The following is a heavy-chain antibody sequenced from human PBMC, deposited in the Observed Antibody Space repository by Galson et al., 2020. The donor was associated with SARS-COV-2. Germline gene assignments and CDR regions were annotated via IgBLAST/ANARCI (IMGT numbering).Heavy chain of an antibody. Sequence: SQTLSLTCTVSGGSISSYYWSWIRQPPGKGLEWIGYIYYSGSTNYNPSLKSRVTISVDTSKNQFSLKLSSVTAADTAVYYCARVPSSWYPYYFDYWGQGTLVTVSS. CDR1: GGSISSYY. D-gene: IGHD6-13*01. V-gene: IGHV4-59*01. J-gene: IGHJ4*02. CDR2: IYYSGST. CDR3: ARVPSSWYPYYFDY.